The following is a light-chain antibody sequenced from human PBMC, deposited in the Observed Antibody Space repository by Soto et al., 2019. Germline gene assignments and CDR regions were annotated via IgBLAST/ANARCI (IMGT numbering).Light chain of an antibody. V-gene: IGLV4-60*02. J-gene: IGLJ1*01. Sequence: QSVLTQSSSASASLGSSVKLTCTLSSGHSSYIIAWHQQQPGKAPRYLMKLEGSGSYTKGSGLPDRFSGSSSGADRYLTISNLQFEDEADYYCETWDSNTRVFGAGTKLTVL. CDR1: SGHSSYI. CDR2: LEGSGSY. CDR3: ETWDSNTRV.